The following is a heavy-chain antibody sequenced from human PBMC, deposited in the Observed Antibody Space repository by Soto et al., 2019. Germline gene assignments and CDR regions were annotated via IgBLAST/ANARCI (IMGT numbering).Heavy chain of an antibody. J-gene: IGHJ4*02. D-gene: IGHD3-10*01. CDR3: TGEVASGY. Sequence: QVQLVESGGGVVQPGRSLRLSCAASGFTFSSYGMHWVRQAPGKGLEWVAVISKDGNVKYYAESVKGRFTISRDNPKNTWYLQMNSLGAGDRAAYYCTGEVASGYWGQGTLVTVSS. CDR1: GFTFSSYG. V-gene: IGHV3-30*03. CDR2: ISKDGNVK.